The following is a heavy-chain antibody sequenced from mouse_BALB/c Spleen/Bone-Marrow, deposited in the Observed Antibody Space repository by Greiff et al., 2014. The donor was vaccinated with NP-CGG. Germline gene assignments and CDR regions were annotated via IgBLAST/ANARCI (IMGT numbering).Heavy chain of an antibody. Sequence: QLKQSGPDLVKPSQSLSLTCTVTGYSITXYXSWXXXXXXXXXXXXXIGYIHYSGITVYNPSLKSRISITRDTSNNQFFLQXXXXXXXDTATYXXXXFXGTPYTMXYWGQGTSVTVSS. J-gene: IGHJ4*01. CDR1: GYSITXYXS. CDR3: XXFXGTPYTMXY. V-gene: IGHV3-1*02. D-gene: IGHD3-1*01. CDR2: IHYSGIT.